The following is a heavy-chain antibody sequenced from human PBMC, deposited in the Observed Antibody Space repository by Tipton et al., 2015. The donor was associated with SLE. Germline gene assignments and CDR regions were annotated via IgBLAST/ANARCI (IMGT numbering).Heavy chain of an antibody. CDR2: IRYGGSAK. J-gene: IGHJ4*02. V-gene: IGHV3-30*02. Sequence: SLRLSCAASGFTFSNYGMNWVRQAPGKGLEWVAFIRYGGSAKVYADSAEGRFTITRYNSNNTLYLQMNSLRAEDTALYYCVRDCAAAAEPWRYFDYWGQGTLVTV. CDR3: VRDCAAAAEPWRYFDY. D-gene: IGHD6-13*01. CDR1: GFTFSNYG.